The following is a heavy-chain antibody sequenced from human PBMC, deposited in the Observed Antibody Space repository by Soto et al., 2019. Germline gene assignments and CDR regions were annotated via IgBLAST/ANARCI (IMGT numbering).Heavy chain of an antibody. Sequence: LRLSCAASGFTFSSYGMHWVRQAPGKGLEWVAVIWYDGSNKYYADSVKGRFTISRDNSKNTLYLQMNSLRAEDTAVYYCARAKVSYYYGMDVWGQGTTVTVSS. CDR1: GFTFSSYG. CDR2: IWYDGSNK. J-gene: IGHJ6*02. V-gene: IGHV3-33*01. CDR3: ARAKVSYYYGMDV. D-gene: IGHD2-8*01.